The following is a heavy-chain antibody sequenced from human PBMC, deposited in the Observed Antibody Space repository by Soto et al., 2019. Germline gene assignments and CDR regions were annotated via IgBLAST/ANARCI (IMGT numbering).Heavy chain of an antibody. V-gene: IGHV3-33*05. Sequence: ESGGGVVQPGTSLRLSCVGSGFTFRSYVIHWVRQAPGKGLEWVALTSYDGSNKDYGDSVKGRFTIPRDNSRNTVDLQMDSLRREDTALYYCARWGTTGGLDVWGQGTLVSVSS. J-gene: IGHJ1*01. CDR2: TSYDGSNK. CDR3: ARWGTTGGLDV. D-gene: IGHD3-16*01. CDR1: GFTFRSYV.